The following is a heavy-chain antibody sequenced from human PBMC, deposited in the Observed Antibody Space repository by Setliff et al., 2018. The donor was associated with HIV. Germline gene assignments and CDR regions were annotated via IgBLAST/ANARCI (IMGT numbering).Heavy chain of an antibody. CDR3: ARGGVYYYDSSGWSMDY. Sequence: ASVKVSCKASGYTFNNYGISWVRQAPGQGLEWMGWINTHSGYTNYAQNVQGRVTVTMDTSTSTAYMELRSLRSEDTAVYYCARGGVYYYDSSGWSMDYWGQGTLVTVSS. D-gene: IGHD3-22*01. J-gene: IGHJ4*02. CDR2: INTHSGYT. CDR1: GYTFNNYG. V-gene: IGHV1-18*01.